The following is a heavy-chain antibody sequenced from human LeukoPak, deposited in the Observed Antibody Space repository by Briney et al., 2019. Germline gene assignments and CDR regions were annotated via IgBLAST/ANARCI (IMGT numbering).Heavy chain of an antibody. CDR2: IYTSGNT. D-gene: IGHD3-10*01. CDR3: ARGSSGGYHYFDY. CDR1: GDSISNYY. Sequence: SETLSLTCTFSGDSISNYYWSWIRQPAEKGLEWIGRIYTSGNTTYNPPLKSRVTMSVDTSKNQFSLKLTSVTAADTAVYYCARGSSGGYHYFDYWGQGILVTVSS. J-gene: IGHJ4*02. V-gene: IGHV4-4*07.